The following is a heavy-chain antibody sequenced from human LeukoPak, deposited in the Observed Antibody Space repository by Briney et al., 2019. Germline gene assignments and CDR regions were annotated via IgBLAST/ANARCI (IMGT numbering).Heavy chain of an antibody. Sequence: GGSLRLSCAVSGLTFSSSWMDWVRQAPGRGLEWVASINPDGNKKYSADSVKGRFTISRDDAENSLYLQMNSLRVEDTAFYYCARDLAYSRLDYWGQGMLVTVSS. CDR1: GLTFSSSW. D-gene: IGHD5-18*01. CDR2: INPDGNKK. V-gene: IGHV3-7*01. CDR3: ARDLAYSRLDY. J-gene: IGHJ4*02.